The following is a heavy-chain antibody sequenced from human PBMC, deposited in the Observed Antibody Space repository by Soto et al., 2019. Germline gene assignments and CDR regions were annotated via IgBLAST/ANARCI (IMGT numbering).Heavy chain of an antibody. CDR3: AKGQDGY. Sequence: EVQLVESGGGLVQPGSSLRLSCAASGFTFDDYAMHWVRQAPGKGLEWVSGISWNSGSIGYADSVKGRFTISRDNAKNSLYLQMNSLRAEDTTLYYCAKGQDGYWGQGTLVTVSS. J-gene: IGHJ4*02. V-gene: IGHV3-9*01. D-gene: IGHD2-15*01. CDR2: ISWNSGSI. CDR1: GFTFDDYA.